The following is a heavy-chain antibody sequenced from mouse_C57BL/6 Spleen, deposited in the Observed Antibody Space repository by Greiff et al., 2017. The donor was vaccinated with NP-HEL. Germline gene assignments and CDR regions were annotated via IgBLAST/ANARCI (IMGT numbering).Heavy chain of an antibody. D-gene: IGHD1-1*02. Sequence: QVQLKQPGAELVKPGASVKMSCKASGYTFTSYWITWVKQRPGQGLEWIGDIYPGSGSTNYNEKFKSKATLTVDTSSSTAYMQRSSLTSEDSAVYYCARRNGGPWFAYWGQGTLVTVSA. CDR1: GYTFTSYW. CDR2: IYPGSGST. CDR3: ARRNGGPWFAY. J-gene: IGHJ3*01. V-gene: IGHV1-55*01.